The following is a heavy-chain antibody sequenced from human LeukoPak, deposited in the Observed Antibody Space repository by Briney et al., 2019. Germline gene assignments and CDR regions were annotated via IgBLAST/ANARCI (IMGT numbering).Heavy chain of an antibody. Sequence: GGSLRLSCAASGFTVSSNYMSWVRQAPGKGLEWMGIIYPGDSDTRYSPSFQGQVTISADKSISTAYLQWSSLKASDTAMYYCARPPYVWGSYRYRDYWGQGTLVTVSS. J-gene: IGHJ4*02. V-gene: IGHV5-51*01. D-gene: IGHD3-16*02. CDR3: ARPPYVWGSYRYRDY. CDR1: GFTVSSNY. CDR2: IYPGDSDT.